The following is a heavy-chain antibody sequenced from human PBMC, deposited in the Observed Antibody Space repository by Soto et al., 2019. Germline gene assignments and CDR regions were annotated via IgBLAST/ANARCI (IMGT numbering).Heavy chain of an antibody. J-gene: IGHJ4*02. D-gene: IGHD1-26*01. CDR1: GGSISSSSYY. V-gene: IGHV4-39*01. Sequence: PSETLSLTCTVSGGSISSSSYYWGWIRQPPGKGLEWIGTISYSGTTYYNPSLKSRVTISVDTSKNQFSLKLSSVTAADTAVYYCARHRGLSVRATNYWGQGTLVTVSS. CDR2: ISYSGTT. CDR3: ARHRGLSVRATNY.